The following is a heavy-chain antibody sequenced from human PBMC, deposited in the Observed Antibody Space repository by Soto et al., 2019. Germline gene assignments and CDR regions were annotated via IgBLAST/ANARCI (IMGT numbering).Heavy chain of an antibody. Sequence: HPGGSLRLSCTASGFTFGDYAMSWLRQAPGKGLEWVGFIRSKAYGGTTEYAASVKGRFTISRDDSKSLAYLQMNSLKTEDTAVYYCARDPPVSGTTHYFDYWGQGTLVTVSS. CDR2: IRSKAYGGTT. V-gene: IGHV3-49*03. D-gene: IGHD1-7*01. CDR3: ARDPPVSGTTHYFDY. J-gene: IGHJ4*02. CDR1: GFTFGDYA.